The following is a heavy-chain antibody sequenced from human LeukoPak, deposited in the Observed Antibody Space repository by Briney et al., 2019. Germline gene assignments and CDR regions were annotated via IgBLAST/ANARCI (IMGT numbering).Heavy chain of an antibody. J-gene: IGHJ6*03. Sequence: SVKVSCKASGGTFSSYAISWVRQAPGQGLEWMGGIIPIFGTANYAQKFQGRVTITADKSTSTAYMELSSLRSEDTAVYYCARVPSSIAARLFPSYYYYYYYMDVWGKGTTVTVSS. V-gene: IGHV1-69*06. CDR3: ARVPSSIAARLFPSYYYYYYYMDV. D-gene: IGHD6-6*01. CDR1: GGTFSSYA. CDR2: IIPIFGTA.